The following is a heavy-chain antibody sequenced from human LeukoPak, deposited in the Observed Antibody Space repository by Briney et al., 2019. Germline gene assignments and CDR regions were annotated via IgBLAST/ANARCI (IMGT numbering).Heavy chain of an antibody. CDR1: GFTFSSYG. D-gene: IGHD2-21*02. V-gene: IGHV3-30*18. J-gene: IGHJ3*02. CDR2: ISYDGSNK. CDR3: AKRCGGDCYRGAFDI. Sequence: GGSLRLSCAASGFTFSSYGMHWVRQAPGKGLEWVAVISYDGSNKYYADSVKGRFTISRDNSKNTLYLQMNSLRAEDTAVYYCAKRCGGDCYRGAFDIWGQGTMVTVSS.